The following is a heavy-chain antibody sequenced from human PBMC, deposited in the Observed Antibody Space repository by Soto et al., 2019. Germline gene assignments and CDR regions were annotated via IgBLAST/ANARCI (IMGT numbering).Heavy chain of an antibody. CDR3: ARRRGVVQDGMDV. CDR1: GGSIRSSSSY. D-gene: IGHD3-3*01. CDR2: IYYSGST. J-gene: IGHJ6*02. Sequence: QLQLQESGPGLVKPSETLSLTCTVSGGSIRSSSSYWDWIRQPPGKVLEWIGSIYYSGSTYYNPSLKSRVIISMDKSENQFSLNVSSVTAADTAVYYCARRRGVVQDGMDVWGQGTTVIVSS. V-gene: IGHV4-39*01.